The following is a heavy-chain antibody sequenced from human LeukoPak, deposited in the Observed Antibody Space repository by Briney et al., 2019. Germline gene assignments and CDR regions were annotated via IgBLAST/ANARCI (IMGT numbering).Heavy chain of an antibody. Sequence: SETLSLTCTVSGGSISSSSYYWGWIRQPPGKGLEWIGSIYYSGSTYYNPSLKSRVTISVDTSKNQFSLKLSSVTAADTAVYYCASFDYDSSGYYYFDYWGQGTLVTVSS. J-gene: IGHJ4*02. V-gene: IGHV4-39*01. CDR3: ASFDYDSSGYYYFDY. CDR2: IYYSGST. CDR1: GGSISSSSYY. D-gene: IGHD3-22*01.